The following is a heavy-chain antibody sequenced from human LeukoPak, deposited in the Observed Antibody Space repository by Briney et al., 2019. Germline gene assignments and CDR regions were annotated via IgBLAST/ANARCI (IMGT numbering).Heavy chain of an antibody. CDR2: INWNGGST. J-gene: IGHJ4*02. CDR3: ARHLSGVTGYTYGRGIDY. D-gene: IGHD5-18*01. Sequence: RSGGSLRLSCAASGFTFDDYGMSWVRQAPGKGLEWVSGINWNGGSTGYADSVKGRFTISRDNAKTSLYLQMNSLRAEDTAVYYCARHLSGVTGYTYGRGIDYWGQGTLVTVSS. V-gene: IGHV3-20*04. CDR1: GFTFDDYG.